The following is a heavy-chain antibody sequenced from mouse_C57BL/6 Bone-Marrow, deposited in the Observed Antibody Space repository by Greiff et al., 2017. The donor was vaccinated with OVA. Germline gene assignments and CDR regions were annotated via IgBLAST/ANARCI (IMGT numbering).Heavy chain of an antibody. Sequence: EVKLVESGGGLVQPGGSLSLSCAASGFTFTDYYMSWVRQPPGKALEWLGFIRNKANGYSTEYSASVKGRFTISSDNSQSILYLQMNALRAEDSATYFCATNYGGSAWFAYWGQGTLVTVSA. CDR3: ATNYGGSAWFAY. J-gene: IGHJ3*01. V-gene: IGHV7-3*01. CDR2: IRNKANGYST. D-gene: IGHD1-2*01. CDR1: GFTFTDYY.